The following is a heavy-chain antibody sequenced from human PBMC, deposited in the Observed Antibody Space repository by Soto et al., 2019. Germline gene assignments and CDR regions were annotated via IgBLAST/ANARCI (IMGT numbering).Heavy chain of an antibody. D-gene: IGHD3-10*01. J-gene: IGHJ5*02. Sequence: QVQLQESGPGLVKPSQTLSLTCTVSGGSISSGDYYWSWIRQPPGKGLEWIGYIYYSGSTYYNPSLKRRVTISVDTSKNQFSLKLSSVTAADTAVYYCARDRSRSYHGYNWFDPWGQGTLVTVSS. CDR2: IYYSGST. V-gene: IGHV4-30-4*01. CDR1: GGSISSGDYY. CDR3: ARDRSRSYHGYNWFDP.